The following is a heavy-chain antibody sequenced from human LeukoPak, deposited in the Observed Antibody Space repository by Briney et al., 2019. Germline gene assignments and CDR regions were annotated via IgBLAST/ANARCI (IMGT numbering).Heavy chain of an antibody. CDR3: ASRDPTKGAFDY. CDR1: GGSISGSSYY. CDR2: IYYSGST. V-gene: IGHV4-39*01. Sequence: SETLSLTCTVSGGSISGSSYYWGWIRQPPGKELEWIGSIYYSGSTYYSQSLQSRVTISVDTSKNQFSLRLSSVTAADTAIYYCASRDPTKGAFDYWGQGTLVTVSS. D-gene: IGHD2-2*01. J-gene: IGHJ4*02.